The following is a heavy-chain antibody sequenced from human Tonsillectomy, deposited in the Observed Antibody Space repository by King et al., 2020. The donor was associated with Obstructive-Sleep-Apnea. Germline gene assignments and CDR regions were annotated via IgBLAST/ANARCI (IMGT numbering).Heavy chain of an antibody. D-gene: IGHD5-18*01. CDR1: GYTFTSYD. CDR2: VNPNSGNT. V-gene: IGHV1-8*01. Sequence: QLVQSGAEVKKPGASVKVSCKASGYTFTSYDINWVRQATGQGLEWMGWVNPNSGNTDYAQKVQGRVTMTRKTSISPAYMEVSSLRSDDTAVYFCARRLGYSCDFWGQGTLVTVSS. CDR3: ARRLGYSCDF. J-gene: IGHJ4*02.